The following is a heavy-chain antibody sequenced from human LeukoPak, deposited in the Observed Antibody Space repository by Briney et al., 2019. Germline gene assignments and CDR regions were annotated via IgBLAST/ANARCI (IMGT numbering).Heavy chain of an antibody. CDR1: GFTFSTYW. V-gene: IGHV3-23*01. D-gene: IGHD3-10*01. Sequence: PGGSLRLSCAASGFTFSTYWMHWVRHAPGKGLEWVSAISGTGESTVYADSVKGRFTMSRDNSKITLYLQMNSLGVDDTAVYYCARGGLGTYNVKSYDSWGQGTLVSVSS. CDR3: ARGGLGTYNVKSYDS. J-gene: IGHJ4*02. CDR2: ISGTGEST.